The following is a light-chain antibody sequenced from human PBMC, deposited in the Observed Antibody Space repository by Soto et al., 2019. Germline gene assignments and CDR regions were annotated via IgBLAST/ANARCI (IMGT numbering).Light chain of an antibody. Sequence: QSALTQPASVSRSPGQSITISCTGTSSDVGANNYVSWYRHHPGEAPKLMIFDVSYRPSGVSTRFSGSKSGNTASLTISGLQADDESYYYCSSYTTSGTRYVFGTGTQLTVL. J-gene: IGLJ1*01. CDR3: SSYTTSGTRYV. V-gene: IGLV2-14*03. CDR2: DVS. CDR1: SSDVGANNY.